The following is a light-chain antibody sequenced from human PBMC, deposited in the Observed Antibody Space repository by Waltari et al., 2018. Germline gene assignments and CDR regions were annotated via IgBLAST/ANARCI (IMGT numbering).Light chain of an antibody. CDR1: QRVSAN. CDR2: GIS. CDR3: QQYHYWTPAEDT. V-gene: IGKV3-15*01. Sequence: EIVMTQSPATLSVSTGERATLSCRASQRVSANLAWYQQTRGQAPRLVIYGISTRDTGIPARFRCSGSGTEFTLTISSLQSEDFAIYYCQQYHYWTPAEDTFGGGTKVEIK. J-gene: IGKJ4*01.